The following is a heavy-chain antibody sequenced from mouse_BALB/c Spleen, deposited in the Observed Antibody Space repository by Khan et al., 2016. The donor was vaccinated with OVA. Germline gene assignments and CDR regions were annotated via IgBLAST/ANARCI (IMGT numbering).Heavy chain of an antibody. CDR2: IWGDGST. CDR1: GFSLTGYG. J-gene: IGHJ3*01. Sequence: QMQFEESGPGLVAPSQSLSITCTVSGFSLTGYGINWVRQPPGKGLEWLGMIWGDGSTDYNSALISRLSISKDNSKSQVFLKMNSLQTDDTARYYCARELRLGGFAYWGQGTLVTVSA. V-gene: IGHV2-6-7*01. D-gene: IGHD1-2*01. CDR3: ARELRLGGFAY.